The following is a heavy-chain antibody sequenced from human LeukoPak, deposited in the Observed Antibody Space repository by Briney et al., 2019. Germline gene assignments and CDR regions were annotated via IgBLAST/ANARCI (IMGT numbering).Heavy chain of an antibody. CDR2: LYYSGST. D-gene: IGHD1-26*01. CDR3: ATSQSGRVDY. V-gene: IGHV4-39*01. Sequence: SETLSLTCNVSGGSIRSSSYYWGWIRRPPGRGLEWIVSLYYSGSTYHNPSLKSRVTISVDTSKNQFSLKLSSVTAADTAMYYCATSQSGRVDYWGQGTLVTVSS. CDR1: GGSIRSSSYY. J-gene: IGHJ4*02.